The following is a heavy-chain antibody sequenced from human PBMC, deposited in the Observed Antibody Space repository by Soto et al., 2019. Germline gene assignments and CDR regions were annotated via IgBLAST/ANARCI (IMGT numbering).Heavy chain of an antibody. J-gene: IGHJ3*02. CDR3: ARDLAGTLGSLNAFDI. CDR1: GGTFSSYT. D-gene: IGHD3-10*01. Sequence: QVQLVQSGAEVKKPGSSVKVSCKASGGTFSSYTISWVRQAPGQGLEWMGRIIPILGIANYAQKFQGRVTITADKSTSTAYVELSSLRSEDTAVYYCARDLAGTLGSLNAFDIWGQGTMVTVSS. V-gene: IGHV1-69*08. CDR2: IIPILGIA.